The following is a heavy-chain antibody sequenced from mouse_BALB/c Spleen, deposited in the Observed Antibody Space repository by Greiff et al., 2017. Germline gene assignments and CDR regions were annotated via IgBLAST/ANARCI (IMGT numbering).Heavy chain of an antibody. V-gene: IGHV5-6-3*01. D-gene: IGHD4-1*01. CDR3: AKDRCSWDGFAY. Sequence: EVQVVESGGGLVQPGGSLKLSCAASGFTFSSYGMSWVRQTPDKRLELVATINSNGGSTYYPDSVKGRFTISRNNTKNTLCLQMRSLKSEDTAVYYCAKDRCSWDGFAYWGQGTLVTVSA. CDR2: INSNGGST. J-gene: IGHJ3*01. CDR1: GFTFSSYG.